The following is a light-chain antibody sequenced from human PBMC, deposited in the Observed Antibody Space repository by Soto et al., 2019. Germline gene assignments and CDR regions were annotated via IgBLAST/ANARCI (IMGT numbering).Light chain of an antibody. J-gene: IGKJ3*01. CDR1: QDINSY. Sequence: DIQLTQSPSFLSASVGDRVTITCWASQDINSYLAWYQQKPGKAPKLLIFGASTLQSGVPSRFSGSGSGTEFTLTISSLQPEDFATYYCQQLNSYSIFTFGPGTKVDI. CDR3: QQLNSYSIFT. V-gene: IGKV1-9*01. CDR2: GAS.